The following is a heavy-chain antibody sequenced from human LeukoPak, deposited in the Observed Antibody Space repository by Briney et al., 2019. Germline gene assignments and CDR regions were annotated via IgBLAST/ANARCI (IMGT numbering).Heavy chain of an antibody. CDR1: GYTFTSYA. D-gene: IGHD4-17*01. CDR3: ARDRVYGDYIWFDP. J-gene: IGHJ5*02. CDR2: INAGNGNT. Sequence: GASVKVSCKASGYTFTSYAMHWVRQAPGQRLEWMGWINAGNGNTKYSQKFPGRVTITRDTSASTAYMELSSLRSEDTAVYYCARDRVYGDYIWFDPWGQGTLVTVSS. V-gene: IGHV1-3*01.